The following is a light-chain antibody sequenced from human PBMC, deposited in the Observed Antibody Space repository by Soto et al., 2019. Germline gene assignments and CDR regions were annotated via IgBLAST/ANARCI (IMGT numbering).Light chain of an antibody. V-gene: IGLV1-51*01. Sequence: QSVLTQPPSVSAATGQRVIISCSGSDSNVGNNYVSWYQQFPGAPPKLLIYDTSKRPSWISDRFSASKSGTSATLIISSLQTGDEAHYYCGTWDTALSAEKFGGGTKLTVL. CDR2: DTS. CDR1: DSNVGNNY. J-gene: IGLJ3*02. CDR3: GTWDTALSAEK.